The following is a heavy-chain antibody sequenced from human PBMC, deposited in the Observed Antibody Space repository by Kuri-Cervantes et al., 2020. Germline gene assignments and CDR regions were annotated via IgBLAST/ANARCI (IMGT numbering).Heavy chain of an antibody. CDR2: IIPIFGTA. Sequence: SVKVSCKASGCTFSSYAISWVRQAPGQGLEWMGGIIPIFGTANYAQKFQGRVTITTDESTSTAYMELRSLRSDDTAVYYCARVGSCSDGVCYMGGSDYWGQGTLVTVSS. J-gene: IGHJ4*01. D-gene: IGHD2-8*01. V-gene: IGHV1-69*05. CDR3: ARVGSCSDGVCYMGGSDY. CDR1: GCTFSSYA.